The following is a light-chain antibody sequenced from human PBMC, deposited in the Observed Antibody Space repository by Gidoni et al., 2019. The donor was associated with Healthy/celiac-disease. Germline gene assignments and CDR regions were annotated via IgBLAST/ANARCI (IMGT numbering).Light chain of an antibody. CDR1: QSISSY. CDR2: AAS. Sequence: DIQMTQSPSSLSASVVDRVTITCRASQSISSYLNWYQQKPGKAPKLLIYAASSLQSGVPSRFSGSGSGTDFTLTISSLQPEDFATYYCQQSYSTPRYTFXQXTKLEIK. CDR3: QQSYSTPRYT. V-gene: IGKV1-39*01. J-gene: IGKJ2*01.